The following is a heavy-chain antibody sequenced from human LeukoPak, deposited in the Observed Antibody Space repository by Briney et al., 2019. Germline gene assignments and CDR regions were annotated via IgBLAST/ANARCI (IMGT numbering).Heavy chain of an antibody. J-gene: IGHJ6*02. CDR1: GYTFTSYD. D-gene: IGHD5-12*01. CDR2: MNPNSGNT. Sequence: GASVKVSCKASGYTFTSYDINWVRQATGQGLEWMGWMNPNSGNTGYAQKFQGRVAMTRNTSISTAYMELSSLRSEDTAVYYCASRGYSGRYYYYGMDVWGQGTTVTVSS. CDR3: ASRGYSGRYYYYGMDV. V-gene: IGHV1-8*01.